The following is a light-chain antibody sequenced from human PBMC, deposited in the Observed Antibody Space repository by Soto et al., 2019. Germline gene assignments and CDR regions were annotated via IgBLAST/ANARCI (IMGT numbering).Light chain of an antibody. V-gene: IGLV2-8*01. CDR2: EVT. J-gene: IGLJ2*01. CDR1: SSDVGTYNY. CDR3: TSYAHSNILL. Sequence: QSVLTQPPSASGSPGQSVTISCTGTSSDVGTYNYVSWYQQYPGKAPKVLIYEVTKRPSGVPDRFSGSKSGNTASLTVSGLQAEDEADYFCTSYAHSNILLIGGGTQLTVL.